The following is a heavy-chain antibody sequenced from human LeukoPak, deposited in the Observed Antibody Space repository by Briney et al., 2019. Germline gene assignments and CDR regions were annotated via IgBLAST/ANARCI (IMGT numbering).Heavy chain of an antibody. CDR3: ARVGGCYYGSGRNDY. V-gene: IGHV3-20*04. J-gene: IGHJ4*02. D-gene: IGHD3-10*01. CDR2: INWNGGST. CDR1: GFTFDDYG. Sequence: PGGSLRLSCAASGFTFDDYGMSWVRQAPGKGLEWVSGINWNGGSTGYADSVKGRFTISRDNAKNSLYLQMNSLRAEDTALYYCARVGGCYYGSGRNDYWGQGSLVTVSS.